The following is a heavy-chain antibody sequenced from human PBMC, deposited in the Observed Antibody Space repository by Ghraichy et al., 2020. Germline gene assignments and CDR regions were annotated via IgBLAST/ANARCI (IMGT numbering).Heavy chain of an antibody. CDR2: LSGDGVTA. Sequence: GGSLRLSCAASGFTFSAIYAMNWVRQAPGKGLEWVSTLSGDGVTAHYADSVKGRFTISRDKSKNTLYLQMNSLRAEDTAVYYCAKSHISGWFYFDYWGQGPLVTVSS. J-gene: IGHJ4*02. D-gene: IGHD6-19*01. CDR1: GFTFSAIYA. CDR3: AKSHISGWFYFDY. V-gene: IGHV3-23*01.